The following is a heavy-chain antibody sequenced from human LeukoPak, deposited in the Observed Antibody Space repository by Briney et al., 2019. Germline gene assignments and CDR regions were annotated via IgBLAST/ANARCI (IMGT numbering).Heavy chain of an antibody. CDR3: ARDTLGEGEDANYAVYYFDY. CDR1: GFTFNNYA. V-gene: IGHV3-23*01. Sequence: GGSLRLSCAASGFTFNNYAMTWVRQAPGKGLEWVSIISNSATHTYYADSVKGRFTISRDNSKNTLYLQMNSLRADDTAVYYCARDTLGEGEDANYAVYYFDYWGQGTVVTVSS. CDR2: ISNSATHT. J-gene: IGHJ4*02. D-gene: IGHD4/OR15-4a*01.